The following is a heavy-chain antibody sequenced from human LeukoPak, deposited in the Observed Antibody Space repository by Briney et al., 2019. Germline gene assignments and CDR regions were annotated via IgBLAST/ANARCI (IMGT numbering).Heavy chain of an antibody. CDR3: ATTWYYDSRGYLFDD. V-gene: IGHV4-59*01. J-gene: IGHJ4*01. CDR2: VYYNGDI. Sequence: SETLSLTCSVSGVPISTYYWSWLRQSPGKGLEWIAYVYYNGDIMYNPSLKSRVTISLDTSKNQFSLSMTSVTAADTAVCFCATTWYYDSRGYLFDDWGHGTLVTVSS. D-gene: IGHD3-22*01. CDR1: GVPISTYY.